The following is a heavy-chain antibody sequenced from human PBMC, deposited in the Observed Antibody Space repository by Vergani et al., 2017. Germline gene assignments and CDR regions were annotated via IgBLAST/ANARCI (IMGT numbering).Heavy chain of an antibody. J-gene: IGHJ5*02. V-gene: IGHV4-59*01. D-gene: IGHD3-10*01. CDR2: MYHSGST. Sequence: QVRLQESGPGLVKPSETLSLTCSVPGSSMSGYYWSWIRQPPGKELGWIGYMYHSGSTNYNPSLETRVTISGDTSKNRFSLKLNSVTAADTAVYYCGRVADFYGFGSRLLDLWGQGILVTVSS. CDR1: GSSMSGYY. CDR3: GRVADFYGFGSRLLDL.